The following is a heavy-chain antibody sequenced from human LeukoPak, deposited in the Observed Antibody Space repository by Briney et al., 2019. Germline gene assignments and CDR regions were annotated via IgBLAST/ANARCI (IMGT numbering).Heavy chain of an antibody. CDR3: ASGADSSSWYYFDY. Sequence: GGSLRLSCAVSGFTFSSYAMHWVRQAPGKGLEWVAVISYDGSNKYYADSVKGRFTISRDNSKNTLYLQMNSLRAEDTAVYYCASGADSSSWYYFDYWGQGTLVTVSS. J-gene: IGHJ4*02. CDR2: ISYDGSNK. CDR1: GFTFSSYA. D-gene: IGHD6-13*01. V-gene: IGHV3-30-3*01.